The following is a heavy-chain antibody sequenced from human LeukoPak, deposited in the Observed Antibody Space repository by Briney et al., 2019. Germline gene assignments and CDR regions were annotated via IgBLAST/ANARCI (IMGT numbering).Heavy chain of an antibody. CDR1: GYTLTELS. D-gene: IGHD4-23*01. V-gene: IGHV1-46*01. CDR2: INPTGSST. J-gene: IGHJ5*02. Sequence: ASVKVSCKVSGYTLTELSMHWVRQAPGQGLEWMGLINPTGSSTGYAQKFQGRVTMTRDMSTSTDYMELSSLRSDDTAIYYCARDNSVEDNAWWFDPWGQGTLVTVSS. CDR3: ARDNSVEDNAWWFDP.